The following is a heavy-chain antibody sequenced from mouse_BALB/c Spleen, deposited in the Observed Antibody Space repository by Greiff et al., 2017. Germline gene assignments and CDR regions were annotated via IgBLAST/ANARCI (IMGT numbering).Heavy chain of an antibody. D-gene: IGHD4-1*01. Sequence: EVQVVESGGGLVKLGGSLKLSCAASGFTFSSYYMSWVRQTPEKRLELVAAINSNGGSTYYPDTVKGRFTISRDNAKNTLYLQMSSLKSEDTALYYCARQGTGTGFAYWGQGTLVTVSA. CDR3: ARQGTGTGFAY. V-gene: IGHV5-6-2*01. CDR1: GFTFSSYY. CDR2: INSNGGST. J-gene: IGHJ3*01.